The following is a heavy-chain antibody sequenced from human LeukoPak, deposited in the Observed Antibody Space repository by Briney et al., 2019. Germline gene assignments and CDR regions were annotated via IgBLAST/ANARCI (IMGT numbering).Heavy chain of an antibody. CDR3: ARDGWFGDYNWFDP. Sequence: GESLRLSCAASGFTFSSYSMNWVRQAPGKGLEWVSYISSASNTIYYADSVKGRFTISRDNAKNSRYLQLNRLRAEDTAMYYCARDGWFGDYNWFDPWGQGTLVTVSS. V-gene: IGHV3-48*01. D-gene: IGHD3-10*01. CDR1: GFTFSSYS. CDR2: ISSASNTI. J-gene: IGHJ5*02.